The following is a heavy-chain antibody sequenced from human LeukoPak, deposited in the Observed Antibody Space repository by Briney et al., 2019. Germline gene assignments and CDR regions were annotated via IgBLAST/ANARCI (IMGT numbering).Heavy chain of an antibody. CDR2: INHYGST. CDR1: GGSFSGYY. CDR3: ARPRYCSSTTCSDAFQI. V-gene: IGHV4-34*01. Sequence: SETLSLTRAVYGGSFSGYYWTWIRQPPGKGLEWIGDINHYGSTNYNPSLKSRVTISVDTSKNQFSLKLNSVTAADTAVYYCARPRYCSSTTCSDAFQIWGQGTMVTVSS. D-gene: IGHD2-2*01. J-gene: IGHJ3*02.